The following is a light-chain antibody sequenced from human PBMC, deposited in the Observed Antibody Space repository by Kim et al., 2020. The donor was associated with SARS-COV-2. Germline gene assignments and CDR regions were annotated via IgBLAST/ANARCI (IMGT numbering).Light chain of an antibody. J-gene: IGKJ2*01. V-gene: IGKV3-15*01. CDR3: QQYNNWPPPYT. Sequence: SPGERATLSCRASQSVSSNLAWYQQKPGQAPRLLIYGASTRATGIPARFSGSGSGTEFTLTISSLQSEDFAVYHCQQYNNWPPPYTFGQGTKLEI. CDR1: QSVSSN. CDR2: GAS.